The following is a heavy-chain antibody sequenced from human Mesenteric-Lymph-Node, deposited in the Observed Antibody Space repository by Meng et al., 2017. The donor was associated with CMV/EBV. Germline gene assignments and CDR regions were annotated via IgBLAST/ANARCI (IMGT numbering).Heavy chain of an antibody. CDR2: IHNRGNT. D-gene: IGHD6-19*01. J-gene: IGHJ4*02. V-gene: IGHV4-61*08. CDR3: ARAGEQWLEQGVIDS. CDR1: GGSVSRGAYY. Sequence: SETLSLTCTVSGGSVSRGAYYWSWIRQPPGKGLEWIGHIHNRGNTKYSPSLKSRVSISVDTSKNQFSLNLKSVTAADTAVYYCARAGEQWLEQGVIDSWGQGTLVTVSS.